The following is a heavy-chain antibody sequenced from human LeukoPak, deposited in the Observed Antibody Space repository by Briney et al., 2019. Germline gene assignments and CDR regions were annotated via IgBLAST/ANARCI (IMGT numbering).Heavy chain of an antibody. CDR2: ISSEKSYI. V-gene: IGHV3-21*01. Sequence: GGSLRLSCEASGFTFSDYTTNWVRQAPGKGLEWVSSISSEKSYIKYADSVKGRFSISRDNTNNSLFLEMRSLRVDDTAVYFCARDYYDSSASATFDHWGQGKLVTVSS. CDR3: ARDYYDSSASATFDH. D-gene: IGHD3-22*01. J-gene: IGHJ4*02. CDR1: GFTFSDYT.